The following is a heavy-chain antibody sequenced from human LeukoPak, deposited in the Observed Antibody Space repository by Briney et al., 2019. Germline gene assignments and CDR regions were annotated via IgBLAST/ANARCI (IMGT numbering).Heavy chain of an antibody. CDR3: ARGDLEWFSSWFDP. D-gene: IGHD3-3*01. J-gene: IGHJ5*02. Sequence: SVKVSCKASGGTFSSYAISWVRQAPGQGLEWMEGIIPIFGTANYAQKFQGRVTITTDESTSTAYMELSSLRSEDTAVYYCARGDLEWFSSWFDPWGQGTLVTVSS. CDR2: IIPIFGTA. V-gene: IGHV1-69*05. CDR1: GGTFSSYA.